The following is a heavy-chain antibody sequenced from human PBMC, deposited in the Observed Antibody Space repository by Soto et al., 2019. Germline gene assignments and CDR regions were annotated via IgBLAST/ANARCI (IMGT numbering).Heavy chain of an antibody. CDR1: GYSLTAYY. D-gene: IGHD4-17*01. CDR3: AIFRGVRGYHYVEPFDY. Sequence: QVQLVQSGAEVKKPGASVKVSCKASGYSLTAYYIHWVRQAPGQGREWMGIMNPGDDSTRYAQMFQGRVTMTTDTSTSTAYIQLTSLRSDDTAIYFCAIFRGVRGYHYVEPFDYWGQGTLVTVSS. J-gene: IGHJ4*02. V-gene: IGHV1-46*01. CDR2: MNPGDDST.